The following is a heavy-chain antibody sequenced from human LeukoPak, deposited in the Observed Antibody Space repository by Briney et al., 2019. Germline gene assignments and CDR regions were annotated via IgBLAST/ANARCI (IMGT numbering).Heavy chain of an antibody. Sequence: GGSLRLSCAASGFTFDDYAMHWVRQAPGKGLEWVSGISWNSGSIGYADSVKGRFTISGDNAKNSLYLQMNSLRAEDTALYYCAKDIDDSSGYSDYWGQGTLVTVSP. CDR1: GFTFDDYA. CDR3: AKDIDDSSGYSDY. D-gene: IGHD3-22*01. CDR2: ISWNSGSI. V-gene: IGHV3-9*01. J-gene: IGHJ4*02.